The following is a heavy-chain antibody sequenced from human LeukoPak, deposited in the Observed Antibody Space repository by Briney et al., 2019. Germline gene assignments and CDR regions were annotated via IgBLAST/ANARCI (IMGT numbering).Heavy chain of an antibody. D-gene: IGHD4-23*01. V-gene: IGHV4-34*01. CDR2: INHSGST. CDR3: ARAFSPYGGFPY. Sequence: SETLSLTCAVYGGSFSGYYWSWIRQPPGKGLEWIGEINHSGSTNYNPSLKSRVTISVDTSKNQFSLKLISVTAADTAVYYCARAFSPYGGFPYWGQGTLVTVSS. J-gene: IGHJ4*02. CDR1: GGSFSGYY.